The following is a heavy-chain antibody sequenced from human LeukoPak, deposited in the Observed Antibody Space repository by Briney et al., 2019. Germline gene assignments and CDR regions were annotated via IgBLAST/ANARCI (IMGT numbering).Heavy chain of an antibody. CDR3: AKDPVAGAPAYYFDN. CDR1: GFTFNSYG. J-gene: IGHJ4*02. Sequence: GGSLRLSCVASGFTFNSYGMNWVRQAPGKELEWVSFLRYDGRNQHYADSVGGRFTVSRDNPNNTLYLQMNSLRPEDTAVYYCAKDPVAGAPAYYFDNWGQGTLVNVSS. CDR2: LRYDGRNQ. D-gene: IGHD6-19*01. V-gene: IGHV3-30*02.